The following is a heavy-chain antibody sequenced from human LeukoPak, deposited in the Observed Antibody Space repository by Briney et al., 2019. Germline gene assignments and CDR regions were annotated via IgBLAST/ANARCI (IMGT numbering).Heavy chain of an antibody. V-gene: IGHV3-21*01. CDR3: ARDFERVVVAATPHFDY. D-gene: IGHD2-15*01. J-gene: IGHJ4*02. CDR2: ISSSSSYI. CDR1: GFTFSSYS. Sequence: GGSLRLSCAASGFTFSSYSMNWVRQAPGKGLEWVSSISSSSSYIYYADSVKGRFTISRDNAKNSLYLQMNSPRAEDTAVYYCARDFERVVVAATPHFDYWGQGTLVTVSS.